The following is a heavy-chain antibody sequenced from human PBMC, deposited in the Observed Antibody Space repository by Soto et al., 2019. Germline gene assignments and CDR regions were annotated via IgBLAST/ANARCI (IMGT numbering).Heavy chain of an antibody. J-gene: IGHJ1*01. V-gene: IGHV3-53*02. Sequence: EVQVVETGGDLIQPGGSLTLSCAASGFTVSDNYMTWVRQAPGKGLEWVSVIQTGGLTYYAGSVKGRFTISRDNSKNTLYLQMNSLSDEDTAIYYCARGEGYYDSSGYCEYLQHWGQGPLVTVSS. CDR1: GFTVSDNY. CDR3: ARGEGYYDSSGYCEYLQH. D-gene: IGHD3-22*01. CDR2: IQTGGLT.